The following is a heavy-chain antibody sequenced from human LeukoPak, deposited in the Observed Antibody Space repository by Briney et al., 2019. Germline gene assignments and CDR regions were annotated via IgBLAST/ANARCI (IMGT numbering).Heavy chain of an antibody. Sequence: PGGSLRLSWAASGFTFSSYAMSWVRQAPGKGLEWVSAISGSGGSTYYADSVKGRFTISRDNSKNTPYLQMNSLRAEDTAVYYCAKVLDYMVRGVIHAFDIWGQGTMVTVSS. D-gene: IGHD3-10*01. J-gene: IGHJ3*02. CDR2: ISGSGGST. V-gene: IGHV3-23*01. CDR1: GFTFSSYA. CDR3: AKVLDYMVRGVIHAFDI.